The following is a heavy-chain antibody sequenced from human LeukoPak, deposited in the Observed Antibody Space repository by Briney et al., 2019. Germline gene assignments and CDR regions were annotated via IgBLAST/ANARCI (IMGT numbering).Heavy chain of an antibody. Sequence: SETLSLTCTVSGGSIWTSSYYWGWIRQPPGKGLEWIGSIYYSGSTYYNPSLKSRVTISGDTSKNQFSLNLSSVTAADTAVYYCARLSGDYTDYSTYWYFDLWGRGTLVTVSS. CDR3: ARLSGDYTDYSTYWYFDL. V-gene: IGHV4-39*01. CDR1: GGSIWTSSYY. D-gene: IGHD4-11*01. J-gene: IGHJ2*01. CDR2: IYYSGST.